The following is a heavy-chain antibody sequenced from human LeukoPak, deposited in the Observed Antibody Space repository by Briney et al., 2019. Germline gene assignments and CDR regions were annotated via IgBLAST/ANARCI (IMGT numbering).Heavy chain of an antibody. CDR2: INSYNGNT. CDR1: GYTFTSYG. D-gene: IGHD3-10*01. J-gene: IGHJ3*02. V-gene: IGHV1-18*01. CDR3: ASGLWFGESRAFDI. Sequence: ASVKVSCKASGYTFTSYGISWVRQAPGQGLEWMGWINSYNGNTNYAQKLQGRVTMTTDTSTSTAYMELRSLRSDDTAVYYCASGLWFGESRAFDIWGQGTMVTVSS.